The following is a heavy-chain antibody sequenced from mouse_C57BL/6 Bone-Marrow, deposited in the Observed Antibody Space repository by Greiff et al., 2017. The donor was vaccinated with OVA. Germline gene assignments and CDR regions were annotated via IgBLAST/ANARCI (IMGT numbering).Heavy chain of an antibody. D-gene: IGHD1-3*01. V-gene: IGHV5-17*01. J-gene: IGHJ3*01. CDR1: GFTFSDYG. Sequence: EVQLVESGGGLVKPGASLKLSCAASGFTFSDYGMHWVRQAPERGLEWVAYISSGSGTTNYADTVKGRFTLSRDNAKNTLFLQMTSLTSEDTAMYYCEVEDYCGQGTLVTVSA. CDR2: ISSGSGTT. CDR3: EVEDY.